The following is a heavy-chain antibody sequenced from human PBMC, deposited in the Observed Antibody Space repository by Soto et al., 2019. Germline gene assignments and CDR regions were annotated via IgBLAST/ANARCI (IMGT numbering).Heavy chain of an antibody. CDR3: ASTLAARPSWSGYYYYYGMDV. V-gene: IGHV4-31*03. Sequence: PSETLSLTCTVSGGSISSGGYYWSWIRQHPEKGLEWIGYIYYSGSTYYNPSLKSRVTISVDTSKNQFSLKLSSVTAADTAVYYCASTLAARPSWSGYYYYYGMDVWGQGTTVTVSS. CDR1: GGSISSGGYY. CDR2: IYYSGST. J-gene: IGHJ6*02. D-gene: IGHD6-6*01.